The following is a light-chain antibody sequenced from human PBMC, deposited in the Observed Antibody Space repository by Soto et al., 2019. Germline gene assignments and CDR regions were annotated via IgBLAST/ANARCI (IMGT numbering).Light chain of an antibody. CDR3: QQSYSLPIT. CDR2: TAS. CDR1: QSISNY. V-gene: IGKV1-39*01. J-gene: IGKJ5*01. Sequence: DIQMTQNPSSLSASIGDRVTLTCRASQSISNYLNWYQQKPGQAPTLVIYTASSLQSGVPSRFSGSGSGTDFTLTISSLQPEDFATYYCQQSYSLPITFGQGTRLEIK.